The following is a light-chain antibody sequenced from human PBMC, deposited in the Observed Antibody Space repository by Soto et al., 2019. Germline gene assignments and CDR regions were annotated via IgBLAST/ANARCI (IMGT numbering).Light chain of an antibody. V-gene: IGKV1-12*01. J-gene: IGKJ4*01. CDR2: ATS. CDR1: QVIGSW. CDR3: QQANSLPLT. Sequence: DIPMTQSPSSVSASVGDRVTITCRASQVIGSWFAWYQQKPGKAPKLLIYATSSLRTGVPSRFSGSSSGRDFTLTISSLQPEDFANYYCQQANSLPLTFGGGTKVDIK.